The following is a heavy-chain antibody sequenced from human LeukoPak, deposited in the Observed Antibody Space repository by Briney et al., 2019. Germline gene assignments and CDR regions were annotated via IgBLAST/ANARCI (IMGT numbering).Heavy chain of an antibody. Sequence: SCKSSGGTFSSYAMHWVRQAPGKGLEWVTVLSYDGSNKYYADSVKGRFTISRDNSKNTLYLQMNSLRAEDTAVYYCARERTRIITIFGVVNYWGQGTLVTVSS. CDR2: LSYDGSNK. V-gene: IGHV3-30-3*01. CDR3: ARERTRIITIFGVVNY. D-gene: IGHD3-3*01. CDR1: GGTFSSYA. J-gene: IGHJ4*02.